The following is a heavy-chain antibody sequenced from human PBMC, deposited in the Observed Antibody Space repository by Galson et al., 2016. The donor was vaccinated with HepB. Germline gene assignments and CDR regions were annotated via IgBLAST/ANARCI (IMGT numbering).Heavy chain of an antibody. CDR3: AVGPSRYLDWFNRDPFFDL. V-gene: IGHV3-9*01. D-gene: IGHD3/OR15-3a*01. Sequence: SLRLSCATSGFVFSDFAIHWVRQAPGRGLQWVACVSWNGDRRDYVDSVKGRATITRDNAKKTVFLQLNDVTREDRGLYYCAVGPSRYLDWFNRDPFFDLWGQGTEVTVSP. J-gene: IGHJ4*02. CDR1: GFVFSDFA. CDR2: VSWNGDRR.